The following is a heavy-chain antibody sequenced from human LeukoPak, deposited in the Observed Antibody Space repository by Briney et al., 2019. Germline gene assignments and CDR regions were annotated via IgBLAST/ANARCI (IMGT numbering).Heavy chain of an antibody. V-gene: IGHV3-30*18. CDR2: ISYDGSNK. CDR1: GFTFSSYG. D-gene: IGHD3-10*01. CDR3: AKDPAVVWFGSHPDY. Sequence: PGGSLRLSCAASGFTFSSYGMHWVRQAPGKGLEWVAVISYDGSNKYYADSVKGRFTISGDNSKNTLYLQMNSLRAEDTAVYYCAKDPAVVWFGSHPDYWGQGTLVTVSS. J-gene: IGHJ4*02.